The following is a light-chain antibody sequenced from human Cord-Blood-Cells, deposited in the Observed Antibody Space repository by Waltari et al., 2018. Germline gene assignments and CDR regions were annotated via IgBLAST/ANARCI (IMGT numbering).Light chain of an antibody. CDR3: CSYAGSSNVV. CDR1: SSDVGSYNL. V-gene: IGLV2-23*01. J-gene: IGLJ2*01. Sequence: QSALTQPAPVSGSPGQSITISCTGTSSDVGSYNLVSWYQQHPGKAPKLMIYEGSKRPSGVSNRFSGSKSGNTDSLTISGLQAEDEADYYCCSYAGSSNVVFGGGTKLTVL. CDR2: EGS.